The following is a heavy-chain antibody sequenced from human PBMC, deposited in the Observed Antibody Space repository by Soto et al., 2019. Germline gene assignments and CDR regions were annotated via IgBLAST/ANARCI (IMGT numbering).Heavy chain of an antibody. V-gene: IGHV4-59*01. D-gene: IGHD6-6*01. CDR1: GGSISSYY. CDR2: IYYSGST. J-gene: IGHJ4*02. Sequence: SETLSLTCTVSGGSISSYYWSWIRQPPGKGLEWIGYIYYSGSTNYNPSLKSRVTISVDTSKNQFSLKLSSVTAADTAVYYCARGFEGSYSSSSPFDYWGQGTLVTVSS. CDR3: ARGFEGSYSSSSPFDY.